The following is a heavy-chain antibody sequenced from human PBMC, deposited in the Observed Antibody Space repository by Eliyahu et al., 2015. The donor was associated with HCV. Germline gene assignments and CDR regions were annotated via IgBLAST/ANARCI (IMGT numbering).Heavy chain of an antibody. CDR3: ASGGGGIAVAGTGGWFDP. V-gene: IGHV4-59*01. CDR1: GGSXTTYY. J-gene: IGHJ5*02. D-gene: IGHD6-19*01. Sequence: QVQLQESGPGLVKPSETLSLTCXVSGGSXTTYYWSWLRQPPGKGLEWIGYIHYSGSTNYNPSLKSRVTISLDTSKNQFSLNLTSVTAADTAVYYCASGGGGIAVAGTGGWFDPWGQGTLVTVSS. CDR2: IHYSGST.